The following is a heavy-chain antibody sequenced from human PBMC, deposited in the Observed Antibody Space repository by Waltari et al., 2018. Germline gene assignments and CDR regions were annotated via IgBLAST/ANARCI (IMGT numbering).Heavy chain of an antibody. D-gene: IGHD6-6*01. J-gene: IGHJ4*02. CDR2: INAGNVNT. V-gene: IGHV1-3*03. Sequence: QVQLVQSGAEVKKPGASVKVSCKASGYTFTSYAMHWVRQAPGQRLEWMGWINAGNVNTKYSQEFQGRVTITRDTSASTAYMELSSLRSEDMAVYYCARGPPEYSSSQNYFDYWGQGTLVTVSS. CDR1: GYTFTSYA. CDR3: ARGPPEYSSSQNYFDY.